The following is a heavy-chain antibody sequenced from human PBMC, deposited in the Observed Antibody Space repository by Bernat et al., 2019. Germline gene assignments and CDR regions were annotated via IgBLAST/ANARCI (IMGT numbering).Heavy chain of an antibody. J-gene: IGHJ4*02. D-gene: IGHD3-3*01. V-gene: IGHV3-23*01. CDR1: GFPFSSYA. Sequence: EVQLLESGGGLVQPGGSLRLSCAASGFPFSSYAMSWVRQAPGKGLEWVSAISGSGGSTYYADSVKGRFTISRDNSKNTLYLQMNSLRAEDTAVYYCAKALYYDFWSGHFDYWGQGTLVTVSS. CDR2: ISGSGGST. CDR3: AKALYYDFWSGHFDY.